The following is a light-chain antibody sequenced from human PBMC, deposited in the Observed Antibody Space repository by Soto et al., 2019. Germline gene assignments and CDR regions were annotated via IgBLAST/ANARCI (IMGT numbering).Light chain of an antibody. Sequence: QSVLTQPPSVSGAPGQRGTISCTESSSNIGAGYDVHWYQQLPGTAPKLLIYGNSNRPSGVPDRFSGSKSGTSASLALTGLQAEDEADYYCQSYDSSLSGWVFGGGTKRTVL. J-gene: IGLJ3*02. CDR1: SSNIGAGYD. CDR3: QSYDSSLSGWV. CDR2: GNS. V-gene: IGLV1-40*01.